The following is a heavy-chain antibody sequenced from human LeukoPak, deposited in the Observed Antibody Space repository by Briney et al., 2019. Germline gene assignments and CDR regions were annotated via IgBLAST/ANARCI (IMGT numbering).Heavy chain of an antibody. CDR2: ISNSGGST. J-gene: IGHJ4*02. CDR1: GFTFSSYE. D-gene: IGHD6-19*01. CDR3: AKDGGGWYTSGWYYFDY. Sequence: TGGSLRLSCAASGFTFSSYEMNWVRQTPGKGLEWVSTISNSGGSTYNADSVKGRFTISRDNSKNTLYLQMNSLRAEDTAVYYCAKDGGGWYTSGWYYFDYWGQGTLVTVSS. V-gene: IGHV3-23*01.